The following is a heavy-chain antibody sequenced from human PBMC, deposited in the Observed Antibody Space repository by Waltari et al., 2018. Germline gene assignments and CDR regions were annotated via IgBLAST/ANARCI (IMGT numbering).Heavy chain of an antibody. J-gene: IGHJ4*02. CDR3: ARDWLGRVDY. Sequence: QVQLVESGGGVVQPGRSLRLSCAASGFTFSNFGMHWVRQAPGKGLEWVAVIWYDGSNKYYVDSVKGRFTISRDNSKNTLYLQMNSLRAEDTAVYYCARDWLGRVDYWGQGTLVTVSS. D-gene: IGHD3-10*01. CDR2: IWYDGSNK. V-gene: IGHV3-33*01. CDR1: GFTFSNFG.